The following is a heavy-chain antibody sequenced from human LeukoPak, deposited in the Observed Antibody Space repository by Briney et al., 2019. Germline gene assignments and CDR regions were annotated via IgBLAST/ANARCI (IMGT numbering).Heavy chain of an antibody. Sequence: WETLSLTCTVSGGSISSYYWSWIRQPPGKGLEWIGYIYHTGSTYYNRSLESRVTMSVDTSKNQFSLRLRSVTAADTARYFCARDSSGYFFLPFDYWGRGTLVTVGS. CDR2: IYHTGST. V-gene: IGHV4-59*01. CDR3: ARDSSGYFFLPFDY. D-gene: IGHD3-22*01. CDR1: GGSISSYY. J-gene: IGHJ4*02.